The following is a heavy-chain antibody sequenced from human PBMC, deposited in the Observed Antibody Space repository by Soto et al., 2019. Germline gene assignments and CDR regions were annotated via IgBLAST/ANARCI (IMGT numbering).Heavy chain of an antibody. Sequence: QVQLVQSGAEVKKPGSSVKVSCKASGGTFSSYAISWVRQAPGQGLEWMGGIIPIFGTANYAQKFQGRVTLTAGESTSTAYMELSRLRSEDTAVYYCARESRYCSGGSCYFLPGIDYWGPGTLVTVSS. D-gene: IGHD2-15*01. CDR2: IIPIFGTA. CDR1: GGTFSSYA. V-gene: IGHV1-69*12. J-gene: IGHJ4*02. CDR3: ARESRYCSGGSCYFLPGIDY.